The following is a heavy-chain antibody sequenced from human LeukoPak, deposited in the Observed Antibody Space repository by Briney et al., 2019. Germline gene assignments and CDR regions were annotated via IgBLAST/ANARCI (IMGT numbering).Heavy chain of an antibody. CDR1: GGSVSSGSYY. CDR2: IYYSGST. D-gene: IGHD6-19*01. CDR3: ARGRSGWYIGYDAFDI. J-gene: IGHJ3*02. V-gene: IGHV4-61*01. Sequence: KSSETPSLTCTVSGGSVSSGSYYWSWIRQPPGKGLEWIGYIYYSGSTNYNPSLKSRVTISVDTSKNQFSLKLSSVTAADTAVYYCARGRSGWYIGYDAFDIWGQGTMVTVSS.